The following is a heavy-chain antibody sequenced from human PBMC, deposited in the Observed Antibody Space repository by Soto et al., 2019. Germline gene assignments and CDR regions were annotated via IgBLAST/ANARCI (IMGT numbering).Heavy chain of an antibody. D-gene: IGHD3-10*01. Sequence: EVQLLESGGGLVQPGGSLRLSCGVSGFTFNDFEMNWVRQAPGKGLEWLAYIDGSGTTKKYADSVRVRFTISRDNPNNSLFLRMSSLKAADTAIYYCARGFGRFNYWGQGTLVSVST. V-gene: IGHV3-48*03. CDR2: IDGSGTTK. CDR3: ARGFGRFNY. CDR1: GFTFNDFE. J-gene: IGHJ4*02.